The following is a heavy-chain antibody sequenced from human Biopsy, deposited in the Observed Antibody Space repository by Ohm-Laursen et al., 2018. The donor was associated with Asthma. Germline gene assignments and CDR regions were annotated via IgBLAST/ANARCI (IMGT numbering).Heavy chain of an antibody. D-gene: IGHD3-10*01. V-gene: IGHV3-9*01. Sequence: SLRLSFTASCFILDDYIIHWVRQAPGKGLEWVSHITWDSATTVYADSVKGRFTVSRDNAKNSVYLQMNSLRVEDTAMYYCAKDLYGSGSYILIAWGQGTLVTVSS. CDR1: CFILDDYI. J-gene: IGHJ4*02. CDR2: ITWDSATT. CDR3: AKDLYGSGSYILIA.